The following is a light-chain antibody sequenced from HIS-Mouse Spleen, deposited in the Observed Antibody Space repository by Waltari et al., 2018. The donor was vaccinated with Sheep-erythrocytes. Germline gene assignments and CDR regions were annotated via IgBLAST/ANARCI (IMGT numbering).Light chain of an antibody. CDR3: CSYAGSYTCVV. Sequence: QSALTQPRSVSGSPGQSVTISCTGTSSDVGGYNYVSWYQQHPGKAPKLMIYDVSKRPSVVPDRVSGSKSGNTASLTISGLQAEDEAGCYCCSYAGSYTCVVFGGGTKLTVL. CDR2: DVS. CDR1: SSDVGGYNY. V-gene: IGLV2-11*01. J-gene: IGLJ2*01.